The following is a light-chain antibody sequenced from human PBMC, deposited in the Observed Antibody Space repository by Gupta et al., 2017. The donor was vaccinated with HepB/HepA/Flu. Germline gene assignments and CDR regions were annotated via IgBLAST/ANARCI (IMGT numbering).Light chain of an antibody. CDR2: KIS. J-gene: IGKJ1*01. V-gene: IGKV2-24*01. CDR3: RQTKHFPRT. CDR1: QSPVHSDGNIY. Sequence: VLTQMPLSLTVTLGQPASISCRSSQSPVHSDGNIYLNWLQQRPGQPPRLLIYKISNRCSGVPDRFSGSGAGTDFTLHISRVEAEDVGVYYCRQTKHFPRTFGQGTMVEIK.